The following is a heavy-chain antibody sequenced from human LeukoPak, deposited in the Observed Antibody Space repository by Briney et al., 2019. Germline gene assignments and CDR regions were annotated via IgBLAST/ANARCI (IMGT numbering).Heavy chain of an antibody. Sequence: GGSLRLSCAASGFTFSSYSMNWVRQAPGKGLEWVSSISSSSSYIYYADSVKGRFTISRDNAKNSLYLQMNSLRAEDTAVFYCATNDYGASDYWAREPWSPSPQ. CDR2: ISSSSSYI. J-gene: IGHJ4*02. V-gene: IGHV3-21*01. CDR1: GFTFSSYS. CDR3: ATNDYGASDY. D-gene: IGHD4-17*01.